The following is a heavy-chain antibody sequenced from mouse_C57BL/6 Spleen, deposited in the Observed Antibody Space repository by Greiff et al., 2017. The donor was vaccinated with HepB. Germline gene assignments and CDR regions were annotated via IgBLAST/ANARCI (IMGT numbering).Heavy chain of an antibody. J-gene: IGHJ4*01. V-gene: IGHV1-80*01. CDR2: IYPGDGDT. D-gene: IGHD2-1*01. CDR3: ANGNYYAMDY. CDR1: GYAFSSYW. Sequence: VQLQQSGAELVKPGASVKISCKASGYAFSSYWMNWVKQRPGKGLEWIGQIYPGDGDTNYNGKFKGKATLTADKASSTAYLQLSSLTSEDAAVYFCANGNYYAMDYWGQGTSVTVSS.